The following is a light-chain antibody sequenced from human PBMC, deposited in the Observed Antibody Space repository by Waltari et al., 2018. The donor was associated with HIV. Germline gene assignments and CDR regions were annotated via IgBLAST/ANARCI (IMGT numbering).Light chain of an antibody. CDR3: QQYYSLPPT. J-gene: IGKJ4*01. CDR2: WAS. CDR1: RTVLYDSNNQNY. V-gene: IGKV4-1*01. Sequence: DIVMTQSPDSLAVPLGERATINCRSSRTVLYDSNNQNYLAWYQQKAGQPPRVLIYWASTRAVGVPDRFSGSGSGTDFSLTISGLQADDVALYYCQQYYSLPPTFGGGTRVEI.